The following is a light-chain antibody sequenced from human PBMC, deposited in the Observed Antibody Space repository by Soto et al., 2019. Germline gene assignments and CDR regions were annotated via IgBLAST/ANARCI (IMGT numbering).Light chain of an antibody. CDR2: EVT. Sequence: QSALTQPASVSGSPGQSITISCTGTSGDIGSYNRVSWYQQHPVKAPKLIIYEVTDRPSGVSNRFSGSKSGNTASLTISGLQAEDEAEYSCSSYTNINTRACVFGTGTKVTGL. CDR1: SGDIGSYNR. CDR3: SSYTNINTRACV. J-gene: IGLJ1*01. V-gene: IGLV2-14*01.